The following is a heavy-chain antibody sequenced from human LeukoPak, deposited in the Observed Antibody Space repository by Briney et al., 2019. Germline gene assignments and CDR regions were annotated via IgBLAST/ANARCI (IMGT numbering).Heavy chain of an antibody. D-gene: IGHD6-6*01. CDR3: AVYGSSAGWFDP. CDR1: GGSISSSGYY. V-gene: IGHV4-39*07. Sequence: SETLSLTCTVSGGSISSSGYYWAWIRQAPGIGLDWIGCIYYSGTTHYNPSPKSRVTISVDTSKNQFSLKLTSVTAADAAVYYCAVYGSSAGWFDPWGQGTLVTVSP. CDR2: IYYSGTT. J-gene: IGHJ5*02.